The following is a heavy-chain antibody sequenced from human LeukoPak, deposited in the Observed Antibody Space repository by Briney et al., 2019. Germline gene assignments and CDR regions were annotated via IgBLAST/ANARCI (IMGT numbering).Heavy chain of an antibody. CDR3: ARGTVTTSRSYRGWFDP. Sequence: ASVKVSCKVSGGTFSNYPISWVRQAPGQGLEWMGGIIPMFGTTTYAQKFQGRVTMTRDTSTSTVYMELSSLRSDDTAVYYCARGTVTTSRSYRGWFDPWGQGTLVTVSS. V-gene: IGHV1-69*05. CDR1: GGTFSNYP. J-gene: IGHJ5*02. CDR2: IIPMFGTT. D-gene: IGHD4-17*01.